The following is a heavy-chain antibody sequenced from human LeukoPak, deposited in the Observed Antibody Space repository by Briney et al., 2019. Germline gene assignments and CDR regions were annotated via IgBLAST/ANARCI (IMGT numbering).Heavy chain of an antibody. CDR3: ARAEVDYSGSWYQSFGVKWFDP. J-gene: IGHJ5*02. Sequence: SETLSLTCTVSGGSISSRTYYWGWIRQPPGKGLEWIGSIYFSGSTYYNPSLKSRVSVSVDTSKNQFSLKLSSVTAADTAVYYCARAEVDYSGSWYQSFGVKWFDPWGQGTLATVSS. D-gene: IGHD6-13*01. CDR2: IYFSGST. CDR1: GGSISSRTYY. V-gene: IGHV4-39*01.